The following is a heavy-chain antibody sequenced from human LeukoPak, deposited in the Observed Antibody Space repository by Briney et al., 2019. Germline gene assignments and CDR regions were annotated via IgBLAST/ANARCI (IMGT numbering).Heavy chain of an antibody. V-gene: IGHV1-2*02. CDR1: GYTFTGYY. J-gene: IGHJ6*02. Sequence: ASVKVSCKASGYTFTGYYIHWVRQAPGQGLEWMGWINPKSGGANYAQKFQGRVTMTRDTSISTAYIELTRLRSVDTAVYYCTRSQYYGMDVWGQGTTVTVSS. CDR3: TRSQYYGMDV. CDR2: INPKSGGA.